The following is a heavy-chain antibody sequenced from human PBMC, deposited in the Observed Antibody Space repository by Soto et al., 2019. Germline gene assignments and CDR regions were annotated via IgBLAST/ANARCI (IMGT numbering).Heavy chain of an antibody. CDR2: IYHSGST. CDR3: ARDGAGAYGLGWFDP. D-gene: IGHD2-21*01. Sequence: QVQLQESGPGLVKPSQTLSLTCTVSGDSISRGGYYWNWLRQHPRTGLEWIGYIYHSGSTIYNPSLKSRVTISVDTSKNRLSLELSNVTAADTAVYYCARDGAGAYGLGWFDPWGQGTLVTVSS. V-gene: IGHV4-31*03. J-gene: IGHJ5*02. CDR1: GDSISRGGYY.